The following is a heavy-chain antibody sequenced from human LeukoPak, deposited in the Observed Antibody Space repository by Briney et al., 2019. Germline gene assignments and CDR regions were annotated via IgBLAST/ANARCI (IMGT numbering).Heavy chain of an antibody. CDR3: AKSRRAYCSGGSCFGLWDY. J-gene: IGHJ4*02. CDR1: GFTFSTYW. CDR2: INSDESST. Sequence: GGSLRLSCAASGFTFSTYWMHWVREAPGKGLVWVSRINSDESSTTYADSVKGRFTISRDNAKNTLYLQMNSLRAEDTAVYYCAKSRRAYCSGGSCFGLWDYWGQGTLVTVSS. D-gene: IGHD2-15*01. V-gene: IGHV3-74*01.